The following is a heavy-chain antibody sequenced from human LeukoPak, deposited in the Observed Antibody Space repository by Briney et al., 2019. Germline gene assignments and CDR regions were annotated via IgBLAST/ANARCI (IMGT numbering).Heavy chain of an antibody. CDR1: SDSISSYY. D-gene: IGHD7-27*01. CDR2: FYYSGST. V-gene: IGHV4-59*08. CDR3: ARWGSHYYHGMDV. J-gene: IGHJ6*02. Sequence: NPSETLSLTCTVSSDSISSYYWSWIRQSPEKGLDWIGYFYYSGSTNYNPSLKSRATISVDTSKNQFSLKLSSVTAADTAVYYCARWGSHYYHGMDVWGQGTTVTVSS.